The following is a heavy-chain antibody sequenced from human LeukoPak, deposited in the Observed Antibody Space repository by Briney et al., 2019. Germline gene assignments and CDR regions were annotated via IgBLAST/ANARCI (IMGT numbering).Heavy chain of an antibody. Sequence: PGNSLRLSCAASGFTFRSYGMNWVRKAQGLGLNCVPVISSDGTNKYDAGAVKGLFTISRDNSQNTLWLQMNSPRAEYTAMYYCAKAGGGHGWYSEGPFDCWGQGTLVTVSS. CDR2: ISSDGTNK. CDR1: GFTFRSYG. CDR3: AKAGGGHGWYSEGPFDC. J-gene: IGHJ4*02. V-gene: IGHV3-30*18. D-gene: IGHD6-19*01.